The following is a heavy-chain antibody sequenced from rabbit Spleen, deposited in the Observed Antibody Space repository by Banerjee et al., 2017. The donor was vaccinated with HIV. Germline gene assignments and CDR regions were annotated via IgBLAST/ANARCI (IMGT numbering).Heavy chain of an antibody. J-gene: IGHJ4*01. D-gene: IGHD1-1*01. CDR3: ARDLVGVIGWNFYL. CDR1: GFSFSSGQY. V-gene: IGHV1S45*01. CDR2: IGIDGHT. Sequence: QEQLVESGGGLVQPGASLTLTCTASGFSFSSGQYICWVRQAPGKGLELIACIGIDGHTYYPSWVNGRFTISKTSSTTVTLQMTSLTAADTATYFCARDLVGVIGWNFYLWGPGTLVTVS.